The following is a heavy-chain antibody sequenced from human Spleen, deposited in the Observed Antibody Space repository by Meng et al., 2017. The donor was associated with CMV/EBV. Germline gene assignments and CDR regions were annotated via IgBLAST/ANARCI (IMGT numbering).Heavy chain of an antibody. CDR1: GFTFSHFA. CDR3: ARDNFRSRAMDV. D-gene: IGHD3-3*01. J-gene: IGHJ6*02. Sequence: GESLKISCSTSGFTFSHFAMHWVRQAPGKGLEWVAVISFDGNITYYADSMRGRFTISRDNSKNTLYLQMNSLRAEDTAVYYCARDNFRSRAMDVWGQGTTVTVSS. CDR2: ISFDGNIT. V-gene: IGHV3-30*14.